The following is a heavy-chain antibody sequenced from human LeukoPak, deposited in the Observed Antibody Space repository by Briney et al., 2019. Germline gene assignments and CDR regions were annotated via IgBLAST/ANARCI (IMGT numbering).Heavy chain of an antibody. Sequence: QTGGSLRLSCAASGFTFSDYWMSWVRQAPGKGLEWVANIKQDGSEKYYVDSVKSRFTISRDNAKNSLYLQMNSLRAEDTAVYYCARDQPVGVYSYGYDYFDYWGQGTLVTVSS. D-gene: IGHD5-18*01. J-gene: IGHJ4*02. CDR1: GFTFSDYW. V-gene: IGHV3-7*01. CDR2: IKQDGSEK. CDR3: ARDQPVGVYSYGYDYFDY.